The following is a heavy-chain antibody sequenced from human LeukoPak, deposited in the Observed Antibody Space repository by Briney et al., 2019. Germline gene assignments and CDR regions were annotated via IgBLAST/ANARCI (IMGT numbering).Heavy chain of an antibody. J-gene: IGHJ6*02. CDR3: AKDRAAGGWSYPNYYYYGMDV. D-gene: IGHD6-19*01. CDR2: IRYDGSNK. CDR1: GFTFSSYG. V-gene: IGHV3-30*02. Sequence: GGSLRLSCAASGFTFSSYGMHWVRQAPGKGLEWVAFIRYDGSNKYYADSVKGRFTISRDNSKNTLYLQMNSLRAEDTAVYYCAKDRAAGGWSYPNYYYYGMDVWGQGTTVTVSS.